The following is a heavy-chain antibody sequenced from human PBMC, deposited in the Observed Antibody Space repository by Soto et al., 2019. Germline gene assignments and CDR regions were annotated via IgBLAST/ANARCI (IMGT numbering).Heavy chain of an antibody. CDR2: IIPALGTA. Sequence: QAQLVQSGAEVKKPGSSVKVSCKASGGTFSSHTFSWVRQAPGQGLEWMGRIIPALGTATYAQKFQVRVTITADESATTVYMELNSLGSEDTAVYYWGGPDCGDYWYFDLWGRGTLVTVSS. CDR3: GGPDCGDYWYFDL. CDR1: GGTFSSHT. V-gene: IGHV1-69*08. J-gene: IGHJ2*01. D-gene: IGHD4-17*01.